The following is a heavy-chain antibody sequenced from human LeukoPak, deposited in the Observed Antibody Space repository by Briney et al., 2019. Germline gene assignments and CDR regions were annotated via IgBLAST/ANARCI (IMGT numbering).Heavy chain of an antibody. CDR2: VYSGST. V-gene: IGHV4-59*01. J-gene: IGHJ3*02. CDR1: GGSISDYY. CDR3: ASFRGADGFDI. Sequence: SETLSLTCTVSGGSISDYYWSWIRQPPGKGRECIGYVYSGSTSYSPSLKSRVSISVDTSRNQFSLRLSSVTAADTAIYYCASFRGADGFDIWGQGTLVTVSS. D-gene: IGHD2/OR15-2a*01.